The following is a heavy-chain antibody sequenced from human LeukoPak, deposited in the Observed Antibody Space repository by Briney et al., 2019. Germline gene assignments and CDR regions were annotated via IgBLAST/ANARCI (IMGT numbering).Heavy chain of an antibody. J-gene: IGHJ6*02. D-gene: IGHD6-19*01. V-gene: IGHV4-61*01. CDR1: GGSVSSGSYY. CDR2: IYYSGST. Sequence: PSETLSLTCTVSGGSVSSGSYYWSWVRQPPGKGLEGIGYIYYSGSTNYNPSLKSRVTISVDTSKNQFSLKLSSVTAADTAVYYCARDGHSSGWARRGMDVWGQGTTVTVSS. CDR3: ARDGHSSGWARRGMDV.